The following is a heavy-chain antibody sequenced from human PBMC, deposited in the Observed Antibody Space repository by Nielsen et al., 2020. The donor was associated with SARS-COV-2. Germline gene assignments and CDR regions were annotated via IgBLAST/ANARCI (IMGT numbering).Heavy chain of an antibody. J-gene: IGHJ6*02. CDR3: ASAAAAAYPYYYGMDV. V-gene: IGHV4-59*01. D-gene: IGHD6-13*01. CDR2: IYYSGST. Sequence: GSLRLSCTVSGGSISSYYWSWIRQPPGKGLEWIGYIYYSGSTNYNPSLKSRVTISVDTSKNQFSLKLSSVTAADTAVYYCASAAAAAYPYYYGMDVWGQGTTVTVSS. CDR1: GGSISSYY.